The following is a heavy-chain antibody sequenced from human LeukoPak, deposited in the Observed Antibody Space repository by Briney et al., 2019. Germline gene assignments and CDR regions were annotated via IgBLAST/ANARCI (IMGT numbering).Heavy chain of an antibody. J-gene: IGHJ4*02. D-gene: IGHD6-19*01. CDR2: INWDGTNT. V-gene: IGHV3-20*04. Sequence: GGSLRLSCAASGGTIDDYGMSWVRQAPGKGLEWVSGINWDGTNTYYADSVKGRFTISRDSAENSLFLQMNSLRDDDTALYYCVRHLNSGWYSLDNWGERTLGTVSS. CDR3: VRHLNSGWYSLDN. CDR1: GGTIDDYG.